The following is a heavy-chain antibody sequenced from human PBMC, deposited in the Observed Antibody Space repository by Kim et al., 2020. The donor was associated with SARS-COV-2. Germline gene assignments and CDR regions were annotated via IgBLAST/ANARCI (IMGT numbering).Heavy chain of an antibody. Sequence: SGPTLVNPTQILTLTCTFSGFSLSTSGMCVSWIRQPPGKALEWLALIDWDDDKYYSTSLKTRLTISKDTSKNQVVLTMTNMDPVDTATYYCARMSRQLWFGELLEYYFDYWGQGTLVTVSS. CDR3: ARMSRQLWFGELLEYYFDY. V-gene: IGHV2-70*01. CDR2: IDWDDDK. J-gene: IGHJ4*02. CDR1: GFSLSTSGMC. D-gene: IGHD3-10*01.